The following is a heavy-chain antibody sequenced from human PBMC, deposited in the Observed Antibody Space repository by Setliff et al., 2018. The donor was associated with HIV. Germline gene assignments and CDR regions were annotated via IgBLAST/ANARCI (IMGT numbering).Heavy chain of an antibody. V-gene: IGHV4-31*03. CDR1: GGSISSGGYY. CDR2: IYYSGST. CDR3: ARHSSMTTVPFDP. Sequence: SETLSLTCTVSGGSISSGGYYWSWIRQHPGKGLEWIGYIYYSGSTYYNPSLKSRVTISVDTSKNQFSLKLSSVTAADTAVYYCARHSSMTTVPFDPWGQGTLVTVSS. D-gene: IGHD4-17*01. J-gene: IGHJ5*02.